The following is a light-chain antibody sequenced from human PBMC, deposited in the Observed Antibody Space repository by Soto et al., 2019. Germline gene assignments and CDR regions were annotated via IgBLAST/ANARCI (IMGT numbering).Light chain of an antibody. V-gene: IGKV3-20*01. CDR1: QSVSSSY. J-gene: IGKJ1*01. CDR2: GAS. Sequence: EIVLTQSPGTLSLSPGERATLSCRASQSVSSSYLAWYQQKPGQAPRLLIYGASSRATGIPDRFSGSGSGTDFNLTISRMEPEDFAVYYSQQYGSSRWTFGQGTKVEIK. CDR3: QQYGSSRWT.